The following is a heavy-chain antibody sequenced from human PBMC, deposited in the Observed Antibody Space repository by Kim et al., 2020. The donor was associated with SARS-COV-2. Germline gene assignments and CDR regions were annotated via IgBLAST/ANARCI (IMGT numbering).Heavy chain of an antibody. V-gene: IGHV1-3*01. D-gene: IGHD3-10*01. Sequence: ASVKVSCKASGYTFTSYAMHWVRQAPGQRLEWMGWINAGNGNTKYSQKFQGRVTITRDTSASTAYMELSSLRSEDTAVYYCARGIGGSGSYYNYWGQGTLVTVSS. CDR2: INAGNGNT. CDR1: GYTFTSYA. CDR3: ARGIGGSGSYYNY. J-gene: IGHJ4*02.